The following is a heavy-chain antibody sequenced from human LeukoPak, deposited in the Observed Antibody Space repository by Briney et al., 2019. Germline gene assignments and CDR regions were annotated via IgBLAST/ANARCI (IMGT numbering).Heavy chain of an antibody. CDR1: GGSISGYY. CDR3: ARGKGYYGRGWFDP. CDR2: IYYSGST. J-gene: IGHJ5*02. V-gene: IGHV4-59*08. D-gene: IGHD3-10*02. Sequence: SETLSLTCTVSGGSISGYYWNWIRQPPGKGLESIGYIYYSGSTYYNPSLKSRVTISVDTSKNQFSLKLSSVTAADTAVYYCARGKGYYGRGWFDPWGQGTLVTVSS.